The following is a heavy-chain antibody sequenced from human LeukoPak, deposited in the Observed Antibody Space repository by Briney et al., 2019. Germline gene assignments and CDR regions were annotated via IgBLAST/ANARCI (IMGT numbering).Heavy chain of an antibody. V-gene: IGHV1-69*06. CDR3: ARASMWKSYYYYYMDV. CDR1: GGTFSSYA. CDR2: IIPIFGTA. J-gene: IGHJ6*03. Sequence: SVKVSCKASGGTFSSYAISWVRQAPGQGLEWMGGIIPIFGTANYAQKFQGRVTITADKSTSTAYMELSSLRSEDTAVYYCARASMWKSYYYYYMDVWGKGTTVTVSS. D-gene: IGHD2/OR15-2a*01.